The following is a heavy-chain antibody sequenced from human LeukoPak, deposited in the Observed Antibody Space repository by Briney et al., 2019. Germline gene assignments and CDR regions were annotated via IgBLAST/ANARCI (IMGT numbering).Heavy chain of an antibody. V-gene: IGHV1-69*05. D-gene: IGHD3-10*01. Sequence: SVRVSCKASGGTFISYSLSWVRQAPGQGIEWMGGIVPIFGTADYAQKFQGRVTITTDDAASAVYVELSSLRSEDSAVYYCARSEISMVRGVIRTTKYYMDVWGKGTKVTVSS. CDR2: IVPIFGTA. CDR1: GGTFISYS. CDR3: ARSEISMVRGVIRTTKYYMDV. J-gene: IGHJ6*03.